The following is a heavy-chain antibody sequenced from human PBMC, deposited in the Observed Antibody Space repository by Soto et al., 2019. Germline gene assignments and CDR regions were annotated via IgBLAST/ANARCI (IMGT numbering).Heavy chain of an antibody. V-gene: IGHV4-30-2*05. CDR1: GGSISSGGYS. Sequence: SETLSLTCAVSGGSISSGGYSWSWIRQPPGKGLEWIGFIFNSENTYYNPSLKSRISLSIDTSKNQFSLHLNSVTAADTAVYSWAGDPKGGPAAGAFDLWAQGKMVTVSS. J-gene: IGHJ3*01. CDR2: IFNSENT. D-gene: IGHD6-25*01. CDR3: AGDPKGGPAAGAFDL.